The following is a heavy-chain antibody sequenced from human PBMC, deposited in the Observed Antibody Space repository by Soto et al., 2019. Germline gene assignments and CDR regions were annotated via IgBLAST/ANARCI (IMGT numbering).Heavy chain of an antibody. CDR2: INPNSGGT. D-gene: IGHD5-12*01. CDR1: GYTFTGYY. V-gene: IGHV1-2*02. CDR3: ARDPRGYSGYDP. Sequence: ASVKVSLNASGYTFTGYYMHWVRQAPGQGLEWMGWINPNSGGTNYAQKFQGRVTMTGDTSISTAYMELSRLRSDDTAVYYCARDPRGYSGYDPWGQGTLVTVSS. J-gene: IGHJ5*02.